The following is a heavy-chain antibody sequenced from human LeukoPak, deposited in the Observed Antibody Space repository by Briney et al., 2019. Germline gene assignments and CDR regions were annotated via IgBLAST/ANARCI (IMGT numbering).Heavy chain of an antibody. CDR1: GGTFSSYA. Sequence: ASVKVSCKASGGTFSSYAISWVRQAPGQGLEWMGGIIPIFGTANYAQKFQGRLTITADESTSTAYMELSSLRSEDTAVYYCARGGVIIPYALGPWGQGTLDTVSS. V-gene: IGHV1-69*01. CDR3: ARGGVIIPYALGP. J-gene: IGHJ5*02. D-gene: IGHD3-10*01. CDR2: IIPIFGTA.